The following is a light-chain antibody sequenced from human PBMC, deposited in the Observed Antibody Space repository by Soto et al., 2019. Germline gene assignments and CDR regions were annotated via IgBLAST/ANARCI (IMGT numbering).Light chain of an antibody. V-gene: IGKV3-11*01. CDR2: DAS. CDR1: QSVSRT. CDR3: QQRYNWPQT. Sequence: EVVLTQSPATLSLSPGERANLSCRTSQSVSRTLAWYQQKSGQAPRLLIYDASNRATGIPPRFSGSGSGTDFTLTISSLEPEEFAVYYCQQRYNWPQTFGQGTKVEIK. J-gene: IGKJ1*01.